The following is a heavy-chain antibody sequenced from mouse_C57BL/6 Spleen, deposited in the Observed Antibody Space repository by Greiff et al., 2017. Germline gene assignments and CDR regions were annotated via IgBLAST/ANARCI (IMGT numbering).Heavy chain of an antibody. CDR1: GYTFTSYW. D-gene: IGHD2-4*01. J-gene: IGHJ2*01. CDR3: ARSRGLRLPYYFDY. CDR2: INPSNGGT. V-gene: IGHV1-53*01. Sequence: VQLQQPGTEPVKPGASVKLSCKASGYTFTSYWMHWVKQRPGQGLEWIGNINPSNGGTNYNEKFKSKATLTVDTPSSTAYMQLSSLTSEDSAVYYCARSRGLRLPYYFDYWGQGTTLTVSS.